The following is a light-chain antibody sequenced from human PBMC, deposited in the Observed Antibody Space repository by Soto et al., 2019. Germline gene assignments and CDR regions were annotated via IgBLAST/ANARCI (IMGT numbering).Light chain of an antibody. Sequence: EIVMTQSPATLSVSPGERATISCRASQSVSTKLAWYKQNPGQAPRLLIYGASTRATGIPARFSGSGSGTEFTLTISSLQSEDCAVYYCQHYNNWPLTFGGGTKVEIK. CDR1: QSVSTK. J-gene: IGKJ4*01. CDR3: QHYNNWPLT. V-gene: IGKV3-15*01. CDR2: GAS.